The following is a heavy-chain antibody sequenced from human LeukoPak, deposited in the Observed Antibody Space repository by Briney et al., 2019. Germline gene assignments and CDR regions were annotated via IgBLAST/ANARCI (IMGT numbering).Heavy chain of an antibody. CDR1: GFTFDDYA. CDR2: ISWNSGTI. Sequence: GVSLRLSCAASGFTFDDYAMHWVRQAPGKGLEWVSGISWNSGTIGYADSVKGRFTISRDNAKNSVYLQMNSLRADDTAVYYCARLSYDSGTHYTCYEYWGQGTLVTVSS. D-gene: IGHD3-10*01. V-gene: IGHV3-9*01. CDR3: ARLSYDSGTHYTCYEY. J-gene: IGHJ4*02.